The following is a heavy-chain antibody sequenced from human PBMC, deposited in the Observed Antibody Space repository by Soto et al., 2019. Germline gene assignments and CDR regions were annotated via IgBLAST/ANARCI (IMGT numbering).Heavy chain of an antibody. Sequence: EVQLVESGGGLVQPGGSLRLSCAASGFTFSSYSMNWVRQAPGKGLEWVSYISSSSSTIYYADSVKGRFTISRDNAKNSLYLQMNSLRDEDTAVYYCARVKEGRDYYDSSGYASPTDAFDIWGQGTMVTVSS. J-gene: IGHJ3*02. V-gene: IGHV3-48*02. CDR3: ARVKEGRDYYDSSGYASPTDAFDI. CDR1: GFTFSSYS. D-gene: IGHD3-22*01. CDR2: ISSSSSTI.